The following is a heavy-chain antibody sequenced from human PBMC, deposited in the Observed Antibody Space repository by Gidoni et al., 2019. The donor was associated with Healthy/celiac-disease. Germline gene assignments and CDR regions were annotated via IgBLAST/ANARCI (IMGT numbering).Heavy chain of an antibody. CDR1: GFTFSSYA. CDR2: ISGSGGST. Sequence: EVQLLESGGGLVQPGGSLRLACAASGFTFSSYAMCWVRQAPGKGLEWVSAISGSGGSTYYADSVTGRFTISRDNSKNTLYLQMNSLRAEDTAVYYCAKAVTTASQFYYYYGMDVWGQGTTVTVSS. V-gene: IGHV3-23*01. CDR3: AKAVTTASQFYYYYGMDV. D-gene: IGHD4-17*01. J-gene: IGHJ6*02.